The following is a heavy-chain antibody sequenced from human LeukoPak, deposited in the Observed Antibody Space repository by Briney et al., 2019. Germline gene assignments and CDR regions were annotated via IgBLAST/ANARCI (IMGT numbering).Heavy chain of an antibody. Sequence: PGGSLRLSCSASGFTFSSYAMHWDRQAPGEGLEYVSAISSNGGSTYYADSVKGRFTISRDNSKSTLYLQMSSLRAEDTAVYYCVKHYYDSSGYYRDYWGQGTLVTVSS. J-gene: IGHJ4*02. CDR1: GFTFSSYA. V-gene: IGHV3-64D*06. CDR3: VKHYYDSSGYYRDY. D-gene: IGHD3-22*01. CDR2: ISSNGGST.